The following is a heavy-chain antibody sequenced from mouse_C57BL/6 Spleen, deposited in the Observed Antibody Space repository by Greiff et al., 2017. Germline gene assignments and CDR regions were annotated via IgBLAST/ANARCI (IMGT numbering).Heavy chain of an antibody. CDR2: INPSTGGT. V-gene: IGHV1-42*01. D-gene: IGHD3-2*02. J-gene: IGHJ4*01. CDR1: GYSFTGYY. CDR3: ARSGTVYYAMDY. Sequence: VQLQQSGPELVKPGASVKISCKASGYSFTGYYMNWVKQSPEKSLEWIGEINPSTGGTTYNQKFKAKATLTVDKSSSTAYMQLKSLTSEDSAVYYWARSGTVYYAMDYWGQGTSVTVSS.